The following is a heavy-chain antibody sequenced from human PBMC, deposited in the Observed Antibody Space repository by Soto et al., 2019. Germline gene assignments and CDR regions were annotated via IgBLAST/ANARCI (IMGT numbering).Heavy chain of an antibody. Sequence: SETLSLTCSVSGYSVTSSDYYWAWIHQPPGKGLEWIGSMFYSGLTYYSPSLKSRVTLSVDTSKNQFSVRLNSVTAADTAVYYCAPLSVSLSGPYGIHVWGQGTTVTVSS. CDR1: GYSVTSSDYY. CDR2: MFYSGLT. V-gene: IGHV4-39*01. D-gene: IGHD2-15*01. CDR3: APLSVSLSGPYGIHV. J-gene: IGHJ6*02.